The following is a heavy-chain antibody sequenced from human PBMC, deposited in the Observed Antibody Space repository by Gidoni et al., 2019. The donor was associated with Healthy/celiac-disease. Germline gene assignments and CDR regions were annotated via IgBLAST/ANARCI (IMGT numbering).Heavy chain of an antibody. CDR2: ISAYNGNT. D-gene: IGHD2-2*01. CDR3: ASDGYCSSTSCYENYYYYGMDV. V-gene: IGHV1-18*01. J-gene: IGHJ6*02. CDR1: GYTFTSYG. Sequence: QVQLVQSGAEAKKPGASVKLSCKASGYTFTSYGISWVRQAPGQGLEWLGWISAYNGNTNYAQKLQGRVTMTTDTSTSTAYMELRSLRSDDTAVYYCASDGYCSSTSCYENYYYYGMDVWGQGTTVTVSS.